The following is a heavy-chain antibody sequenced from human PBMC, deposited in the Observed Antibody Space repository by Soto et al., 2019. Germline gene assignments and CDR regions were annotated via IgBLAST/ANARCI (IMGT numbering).Heavy chain of an antibody. V-gene: IGHV1-69*13. D-gene: IGHD2-15*01. CDR3: ARDRDCRGGSGDSWFDP. CDR2: IIPIFGTA. J-gene: IGHJ5*02. CDR1: GGTFSSYA. Sequence: SVKVSCKASGGTFSSYAISWVRQAPGQGLEWMGGIIPIFGTANYAQKFQGRVTITADESTSTAYMELISLRSEDTAVYYCARDRDCRGGSGDSWFDPWGQGTLVTVSS.